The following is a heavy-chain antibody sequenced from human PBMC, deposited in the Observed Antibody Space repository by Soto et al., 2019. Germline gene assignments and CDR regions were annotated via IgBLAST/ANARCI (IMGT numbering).Heavy chain of an antibody. CDR1: GFTFSSYA. Sequence: SLRLSCAASGFTFSSYAMSWVRQAPGKGLEWVSAISGSGGSTYYADSVKGRFTISRDNSKNTLYLQMNSLRAEDTAVYYCAKGVFGSSGATNWFDPWGQGTLVTVSS. D-gene: IGHD3-22*01. V-gene: IGHV3-23*01. J-gene: IGHJ5*02. CDR3: AKGVFGSSGATNWFDP. CDR2: ISGSGGST.